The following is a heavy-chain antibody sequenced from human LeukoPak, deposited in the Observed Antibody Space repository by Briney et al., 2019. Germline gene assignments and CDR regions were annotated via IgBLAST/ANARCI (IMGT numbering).Heavy chain of an antibody. CDR2: ISSSSSYI. V-gene: IGHV3-21*01. D-gene: IGHD6-25*01. CDR1: GFTFSSYS. CDR3: ARELAAADAFDI. J-gene: IGHJ3*02. Sequence: GSLRLSCAASGFTFSSYSMNWVRQAPGKGLEWVSSISSSSSYIYYADSVKGRFTISRDNAKNSLYLQMNSLRAEDTAVYYCARELAAADAFDIWGQGTMVTVSS.